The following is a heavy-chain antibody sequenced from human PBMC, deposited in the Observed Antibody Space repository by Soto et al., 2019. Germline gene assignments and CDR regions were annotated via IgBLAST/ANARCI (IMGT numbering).Heavy chain of an antibody. V-gene: IGHV1-8*01. D-gene: IGHD6-19*01. CDR2: MNPNSGNT. Sequence: QVQLVQSGAEVKKPGASVKVSCKASGYTFTSYDINWVRQATGQGLEWMGWMNPNSGNTGYAQKFQGRATMTRNTSISTAYMELSSLRSEDTAVYYCARGERAAVTDAFDIWGQGTMVTVSS. CDR1: GYTFTSYD. CDR3: ARGERAAVTDAFDI. J-gene: IGHJ3*02.